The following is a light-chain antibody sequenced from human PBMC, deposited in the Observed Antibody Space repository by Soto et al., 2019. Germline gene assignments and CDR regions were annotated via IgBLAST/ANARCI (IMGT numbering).Light chain of an antibody. CDR1: QSVSSW. V-gene: IGKV1-5*03. CDR3: QQYNSWT. Sequence: TQSPATLSLSPGERATLSCRASQSVSSWLAWYQQKPGKAPKLLIYKASSLESGVPSRFSGSGSGTEFTLTISSLQPDDFATYYCQQYNSWTFGQGTKVDIK. J-gene: IGKJ1*01. CDR2: KAS.